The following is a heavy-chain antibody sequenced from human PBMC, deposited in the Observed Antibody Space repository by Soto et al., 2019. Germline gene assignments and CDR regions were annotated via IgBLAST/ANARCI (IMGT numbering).Heavy chain of an antibody. V-gene: IGHV3-9*01. CDR1: GFTFDDYA. CDR2: ISWNSGKI. CDR3: AKEIVGAINY. D-gene: IGHD1-26*01. J-gene: IGHJ4*02. Sequence: EVQLVESGGGLVQPGRSLRLSCAASGFTFDDYARHWVRQAPGKGLEWVSGISWNSGKIGYADSVKGRFTISRDNANNSLYLQMNSLRPEDTAFYYCAKEIVGAINYWGQGTLVTVSA.